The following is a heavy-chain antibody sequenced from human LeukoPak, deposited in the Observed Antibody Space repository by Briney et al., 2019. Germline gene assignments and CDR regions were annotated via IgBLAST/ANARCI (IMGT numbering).Heavy chain of an antibody. CDR2: ISYIGTT. CDR3: ARDLVTVTKGFDI. J-gene: IGHJ3*02. CDR1: DDSFSSRY. V-gene: IGHV4-59*11. D-gene: IGHD4-17*01. Sequence: SETLSLTCAVSDDSFSSRYWTWIRQPPGKGLEWIGYISYIGTTNYNPSLKSRVTISIDTSKNQFSLKLSSVTAADTAVYYCARDLVTVTKGFDIWGQGTMVSVSS.